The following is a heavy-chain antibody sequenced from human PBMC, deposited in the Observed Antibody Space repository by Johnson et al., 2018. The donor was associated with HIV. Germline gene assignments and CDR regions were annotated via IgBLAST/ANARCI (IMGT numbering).Heavy chain of an antibody. CDR3: ARVAPFYYYDSPYLVGKIGFDV. J-gene: IGHJ3*01. CDR2: IRYDGSNK. D-gene: IGHD3-22*01. V-gene: IGHV3-30*02. CDR1: GFTFSSYG. Sequence: QVQLVESGGGVVQPGGSLRLSCAASGFTFSSYGMHWVRQAPGKGLEWVAFIRYDGSNKYYADSVKGRFTISRANSKNTLYLQMNSLRADDTAVYYCARVAPFYYYDSPYLVGKIGFDVWGQGTMVSVSS.